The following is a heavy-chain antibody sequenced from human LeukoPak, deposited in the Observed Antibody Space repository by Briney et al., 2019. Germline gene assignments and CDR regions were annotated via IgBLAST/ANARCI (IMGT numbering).Heavy chain of an antibody. D-gene: IGHD6-19*01. J-gene: IGHJ6*03. CDR2: ISGRSNHI. CDR1: GFTFSRYN. CDR3: ARDAQWLVPEGYYYYMDV. Sequence: GGSLRLSCAGSGFTFSRYNLNWFRQAPGKGLERVSSISGRSNHIFYAGSVKGRFTISRDNAKNSLYLQMNGLGAEDTAVYYCARDAQWLVPEGYYYYMDVWGKGTTVTVSS. V-gene: IGHV3-21*01.